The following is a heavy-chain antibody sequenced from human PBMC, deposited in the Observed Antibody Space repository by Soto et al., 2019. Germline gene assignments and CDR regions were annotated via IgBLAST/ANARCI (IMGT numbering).Heavy chain of an antibody. CDR1: GGTFSSYT. CDR3: ATPARVPAARTQYFQH. V-gene: IGHV1-69*02. J-gene: IGHJ1*01. CDR2: IIPILGIA. Sequence: QVQLVQSGAEVKKPGSSVKVSCKASGGTFSSYTISWVRQAPGQGLEWMGRIIPILGIANYAQKFQGRVTSPADQSPNTAYMELSSLRSEDTAVYYCATPARVPAARTQYFQHWGPGTLVTVSS. D-gene: IGHD2-2*01.